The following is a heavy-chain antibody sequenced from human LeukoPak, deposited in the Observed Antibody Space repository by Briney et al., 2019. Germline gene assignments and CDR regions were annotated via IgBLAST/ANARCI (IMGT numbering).Heavy chain of an antibody. V-gene: IGHV4-31*02. CDR1: SGSISSGAYY. CDR2: IHYSGST. D-gene: IGHD4-17*01. Sequence: SQTLSLTCSVSSGSISSGAYYWSWIRQHPEKGLEWIGYIHYSGSTHYSPSLKSRVTISVDTSKNRFSLKLSSVTAADTAVYYCARAYGDYGAGSLDYWGQGTLVTVSS. J-gene: IGHJ4*02. CDR3: ARAYGDYGAGSLDY.